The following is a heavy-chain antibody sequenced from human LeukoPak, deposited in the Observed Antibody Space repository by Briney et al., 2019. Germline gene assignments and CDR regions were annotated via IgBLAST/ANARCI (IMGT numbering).Heavy chain of an antibody. V-gene: IGHV3-7*01. CDR3: ARGHYGLDV. Sequence: GGSLRLSFAASGFSLSNHWVTWVRPAPGKGPEWVAHINVDGSEKDFLDSVRGRFTISRDNSKNSVYLQINTLRVEDTAVYHCARGHYGLDVWGQGTTVTVSS. CDR1: GFSLSNHW. J-gene: IGHJ6*02. CDR2: INVDGSEK.